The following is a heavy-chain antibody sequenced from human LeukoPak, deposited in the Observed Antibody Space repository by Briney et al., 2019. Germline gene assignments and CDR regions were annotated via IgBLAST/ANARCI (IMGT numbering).Heavy chain of an antibody. D-gene: IGHD3-16*01. CDR3: AKGGTHTSPFDY. Sequence: PGGSLRLSCAASGFTFRSYDMHLVRQAPGKGLEWVTFIRFDGSNKYYADSVKGRFTISRDNSKNTLYLQMNSLRAEDTAVYYCAKGGTHTSPFDYWGQGTLVTVSS. V-gene: IGHV3-30*02. CDR1: GFTFRSYD. CDR2: IRFDGSNK. J-gene: IGHJ4*02.